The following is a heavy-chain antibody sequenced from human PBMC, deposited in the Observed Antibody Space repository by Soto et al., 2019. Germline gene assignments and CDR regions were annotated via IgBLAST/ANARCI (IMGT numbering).Heavy chain of an antibody. Sequence: GASVKVSCKASGYTFTSYDINWVRQATGQGLEWMGWMNPNSGNTGYAQKFQGRVTMTRNTSISTAYMELNSLRAEDTAVYYCAKAVYCGGDCYSQSTLDYWGQGTLVTVSS. CDR2: MNPNSGNT. V-gene: IGHV1-8*01. CDR3: AKAVYCGGDCYSQSTLDY. CDR1: GYTFTSYD. J-gene: IGHJ4*02. D-gene: IGHD2-21*01.